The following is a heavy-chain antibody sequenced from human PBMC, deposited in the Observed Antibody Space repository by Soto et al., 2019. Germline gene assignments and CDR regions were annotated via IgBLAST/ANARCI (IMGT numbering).Heavy chain of an antibody. CDR3: ARENSGLGVR. Sequence: ESGGGLVQPGGSLRLSCAASGFTFSIYWMNWVRQAPGKGLEWVANIKQDGSEKYYVDSVKGRFTISRDNAKNSLYLQMNSLRAEDTAVYFCARENSGLGVRWGQGTLVTVSS. CDR2: IKQDGSEK. CDR1: GFTFSIYW. D-gene: IGHD6-19*01. J-gene: IGHJ4*02. V-gene: IGHV3-7*01.